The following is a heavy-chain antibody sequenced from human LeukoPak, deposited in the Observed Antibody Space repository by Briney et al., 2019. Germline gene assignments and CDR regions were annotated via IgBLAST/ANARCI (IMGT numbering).Heavy chain of an antibody. V-gene: IGHV3-21*01. CDR2: ISSSSYI. Sequence: GGSLRLSCAASGFTFSSYSMNWVRQAPGKGLEWVSSISSSSYIYYADSVKGRFTISRDNAKNSLYLQMNSLRAEDTAVYYCARDPSYYDILTGYPRYGMDVWGKGTTVTVSS. CDR1: GFTFSSYS. D-gene: IGHD3-9*01. CDR3: ARDPSYYDILTGYPRYGMDV. J-gene: IGHJ6*04.